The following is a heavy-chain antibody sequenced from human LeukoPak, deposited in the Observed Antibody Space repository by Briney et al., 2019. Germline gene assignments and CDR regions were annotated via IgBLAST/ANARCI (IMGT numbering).Heavy chain of an antibody. V-gene: IGHV3-21*04. CDR3: ARGSGVHV. CDR2: ITKSSTCV. J-gene: IGHJ4*02. CDR1: GFPLRNHS. D-gene: IGHD3-10*01. Sequence: GPLILDRKSYGFPLRNHSINWFRQAQGKELEWVSSITKSSTCVYSADSVKGRFTISRDNANNSLFLQMNNLGVDDTGVYYCARGSGVHVWGQGTLVLVSS.